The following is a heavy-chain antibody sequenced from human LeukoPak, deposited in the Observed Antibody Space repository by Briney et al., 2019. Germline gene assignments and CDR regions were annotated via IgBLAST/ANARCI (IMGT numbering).Heavy chain of an antibody. Sequence: PGGSLRLSCAASGFTFNTYAMSWVRQAPGKGLEWVSAISGSGGSTYYADSVKGRFTISRDNSKNTLYLQMNSLRAEDTAVYYCAKAPGDSSGYSFIYWGQGTLVTVSS. D-gene: IGHD3-22*01. CDR3: AKAPGDSSGYSFIY. CDR1: GFTFNTYA. CDR2: ISGSGGST. V-gene: IGHV3-23*01. J-gene: IGHJ4*02.